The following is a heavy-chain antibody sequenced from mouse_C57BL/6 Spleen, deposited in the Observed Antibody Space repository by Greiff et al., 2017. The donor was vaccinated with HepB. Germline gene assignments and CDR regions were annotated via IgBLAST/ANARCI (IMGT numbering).Heavy chain of an antibody. D-gene: IGHD1-1*01. V-gene: IGHV5-17*01. CDR2: ISSGSSTI. J-gene: IGHJ1*03. CDR3: ARRYYYGSYWYFDV. Sequence: DVHLVESGGGLVKPGGSLKLSCAASGFTFSDYGMHWVRQAPEKGLEWVAYISSGSSTIYYADTVKGRFTISRDNAKNTLFLQMTSLRSEDTAMYYCARRYYYGSYWYFDVWGTGTTVTVSS. CDR1: GFTFSDYG.